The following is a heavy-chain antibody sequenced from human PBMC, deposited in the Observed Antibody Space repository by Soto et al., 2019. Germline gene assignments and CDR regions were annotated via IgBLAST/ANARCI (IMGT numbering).Heavy chain of an antibody. D-gene: IGHD3-9*01. V-gene: IGHV3-11*01. CDR2: ISSSGSTI. CDR1: GFTFSDYY. CDR3: SEGGWLHILDAFDI. Sequence: GGSLRLSCAASGFTFSDYYTSWIRQAPGKGLEWVSYISSSGSTIYYADPVKGRFTISRDNAKNSLYRQMNSLRAEDTAVYYWSEGGWLHILDAFDIWGQGTMVTVSS. J-gene: IGHJ3*02.